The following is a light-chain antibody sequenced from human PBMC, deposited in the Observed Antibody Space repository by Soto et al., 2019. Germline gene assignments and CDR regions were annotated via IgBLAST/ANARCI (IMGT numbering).Light chain of an antibody. J-gene: IGKJ3*01. CDR2: AAS. Sequence: IQLTQSPSSLSSSVGDIFTIGCRASQGISSYLAWYQQKPGKAPQLLIYAASTLQSGVPSRFSGSGSGTDFTLTISSLQPEDFVTYYCQQLKSSPFTFGPGTKVDIK. CDR1: QGISSY. CDR3: QQLKSSPFT. V-gene: IGKV1-9*01.